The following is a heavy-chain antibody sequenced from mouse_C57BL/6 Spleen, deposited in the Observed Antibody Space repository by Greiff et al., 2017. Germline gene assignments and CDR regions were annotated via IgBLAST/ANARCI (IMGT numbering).Heavy chain of an antibody. V-gene: IGHV1-49*01. CDR1: YFAFMASA. CDR3: ARSGSGRDYAMDY. CDR2: FTMYSDAT. Sequence: LQQSGAELVRPGSSVKLSCKASYFAFMASAMHWVKQRPGHGLEWIGSFTMYSDATAYSENFKGKATLTANTSSITAYMELSSLTSEDSAVYYCARSGSGRDYAMDYWGQGTSVTVSS. D-gene: IGHD1-3*01. J-gene: IGHJ4*01.